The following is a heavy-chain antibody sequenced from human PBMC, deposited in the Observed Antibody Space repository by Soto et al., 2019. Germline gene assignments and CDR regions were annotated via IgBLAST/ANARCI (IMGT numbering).Heavy chain of an antibody. CDR1: GGSISSGGYY. J-gene: IGHJ3*02. D-gene: IGHD3-10*01. CDR2: IYYSGST. Sequence: QVQLQESGPGLVKPSQTLSLTCTVSGGSISSGGYYWSWIRQHPGKGLEWIGYIYYSGSTYYNPSLKSRVTISVDTSKNQFSLKLSSVTAADTAVYYCARDRGRFGELLSAFDIWGQGTMVTVSS. V-gene: IGHV4-31*03. CDR3: ARDRGRFGELLSAFDI.